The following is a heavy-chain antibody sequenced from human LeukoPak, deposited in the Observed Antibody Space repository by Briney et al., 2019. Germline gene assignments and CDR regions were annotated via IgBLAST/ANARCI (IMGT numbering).Heavy chain of an antibody. CDR3: ARIWILRGAIVGFDY. V-gene: IGHV2-70*11. J-gene: IGHJ4*02. CDR1: GFSLSTSGVC. Sequence: SGPTLVNPTQTLTLTCTFSGFSLSTSGVCVSWIRQPPGKALEWLARIDWDDDKYYSTSLKTRLTISKDTSKNQVVLTMTNMDPVDTATYYCARIWILRGAIVGFDYWGQGTLVTVSS. CDR2: IDWDDDK. D-gene: IGHD3-10*01.